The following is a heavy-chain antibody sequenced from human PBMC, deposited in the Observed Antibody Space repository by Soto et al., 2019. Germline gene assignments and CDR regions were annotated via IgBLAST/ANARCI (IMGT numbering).Heavy chain of an antibody. Sequence: QVQLVESGGGVVQPGRSLRLSCAASGFTFSSHGMHWVRQAPGKGLEWVAVIWYDGSDKYYADSVKGRFTISRDNSKNMLYLQMNSLRAEDTAVYHCARWGNRKVADYWGQGTLVTVSS. CDR1: GFTFSSHG. J-gene: IGHJ4*02. D-gene: IGHD3-16*01. CDR2: IWYDGSDK. CDR3: ARWGNRKVADY. V-gene: IGHV3-33*01.